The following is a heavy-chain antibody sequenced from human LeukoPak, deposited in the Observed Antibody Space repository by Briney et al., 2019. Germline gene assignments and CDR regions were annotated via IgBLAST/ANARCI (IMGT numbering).Heavy chain of an antibody. J-gene: IGHJ4*02. V-gene: IGHV3-48*01. Sequence: GGSLRLSCAASGFTFSSYSMNWVRQAPGKGLEWVSYISSSSSTIYYADSVKGRFTISRDNAKNSLYLQMNSLRAEDTAVYYCARDLRWELVDYWGQGTLVTVSS. D-gene: IGHD1-26*01. CDR1: GFTFSSYS. CDR2: ISSSSSTI. CDR3: ARDLRWELVDY.